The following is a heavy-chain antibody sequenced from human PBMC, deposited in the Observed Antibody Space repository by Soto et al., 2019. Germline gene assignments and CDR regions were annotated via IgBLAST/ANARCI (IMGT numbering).Heavy chain of an antibody. CDR1: GGSISSGNW. CDR3: ARDEGHCSRERCRPLDS. V-gene: IGHV4-4*02. J-gene: IGHJ4*02. Sequence: PSETLSLTCAVSGGSISSGNWWSWVRRPPGKGLEWIGEIYHTGSTNYNPSLMGRVAISIDNNQQFSLKLNSVSAADTAVYYCARDEGHCSRERCRPLDSWGQGILVTVSS. D-gene: IGHD1-1*01. CDR2: IYHTGST.